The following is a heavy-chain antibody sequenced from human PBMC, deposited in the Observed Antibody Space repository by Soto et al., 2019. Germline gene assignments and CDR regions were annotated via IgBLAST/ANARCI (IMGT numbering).Heavy chain of an antibody. D-gene: IGHD3-22*01. CDR2: IYSGGST. CDR3: AKGPPKTTMITPGFFDY. Sequence: GSLRLSCAASGFTVSSNYMSWVRQAPGKGLEWVSVIYSGGSTYYADSVKGRFTISRDNSKNTLYLQMNSLRAEDTAVYYCAKGPPKTTMITPGFFDYWGQGTLVTVSS. CDR1: GFTVSSNY. V-gene: IGHV3-53*01. J-gene: IGHJ4*02.